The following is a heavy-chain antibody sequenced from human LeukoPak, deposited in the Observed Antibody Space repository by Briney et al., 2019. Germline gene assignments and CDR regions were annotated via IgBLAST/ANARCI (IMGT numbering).Heavy chain of an antibody. J-gene: IGHJ4*02. CDR1: GFTFSSYA. CDR3: AKGRSGSYLLYYFDY. D-gene: IGHD1-26*01. V-gene: IGHV3-23*01. Sequence: PGGSLRLSCAASGFTFSSYAMSWVRQAPGKGLEWVSAISGSGGSTYYADSVKGRFTISRDNSKNTLYLQMNSLRAEDTAVYYCAKGRSGSYLLYYFDYWGQGTLVTVSS. CDR2: ISGSGGST.